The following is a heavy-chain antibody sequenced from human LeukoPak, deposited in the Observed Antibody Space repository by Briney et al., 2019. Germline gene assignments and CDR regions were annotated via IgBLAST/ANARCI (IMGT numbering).Heavy chain of an antibody. CDR1: GFTFSSNW. CDR3: SRGFSITSWDY. CDR2: INSDGIIT. D-gene: IGHD2-2*01. Sequence: GSLRLSCAASGFTFSSNWMHWVRQAPGEGLVWVSRINSDGIITNYVDSVKGRFTISRDNANNTLYLQMNSLRAEDTAVYYCSRGFSITSWDYWGQGTLVTVSS. V-gene: IGHV3-74*01. J-gene: IGHJ4*02.